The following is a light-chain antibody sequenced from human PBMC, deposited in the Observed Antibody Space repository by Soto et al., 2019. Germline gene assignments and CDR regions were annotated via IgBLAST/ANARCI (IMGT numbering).Light chain of an antibody. V-gene: IGKV2-28*01. CDR1: QSLLHINGYNY. Sequence: DIVVTQSPLSLPVTPGEPASISCRSSQSLLHINGYNYLDWYLQKQGQSGERLIYLASNRASGVPDRLSGSGSGTDFTLKISRVEAEDFGVYYCIQTLQTPLTFGGGTKV. CDR3: IQTLQTPLT. CDR2: LAS. J-gene: IGKJ4*01.